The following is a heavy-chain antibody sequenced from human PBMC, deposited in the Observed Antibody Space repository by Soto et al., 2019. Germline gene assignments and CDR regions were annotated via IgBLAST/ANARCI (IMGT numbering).Heavy chain of an antibody. V-gene: IGHV4-31*03. D-gene: IGHD1-26*01. CDR3: AREAGSGDYFDY. J-gene: IGHJ4*02. Sequence: QVQLQESGPGLVKPSQTLSLTCTVSGGSISSTGYFCTWIRQHPGKGLEWIGYIFYSGSTFHNPSLKSRVTISVDTSKNQFSLELSSVTAADTAVYYCAREAGSGDYFDYWGQGTLVTVSS. CDR2: IFYSGST. CDR1: GGSISSTGYF.